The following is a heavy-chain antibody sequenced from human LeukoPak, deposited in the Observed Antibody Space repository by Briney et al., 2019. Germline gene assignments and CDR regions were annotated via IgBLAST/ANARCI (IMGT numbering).Heavy chain of an antibody. D-gene: IGHD3-10*01. CDR3: ATIQDDRYRFGELLPKGYDY. V-gene: IGHV4-39*01. J-gene: IGHJ4*02. CDR1: GDSISSSGYY. Sequence: SETLSLTCTVSGDSISSSGYYWGWIRQSPAKGLEWIGSIYYSGSTYYNPSLKSRVTISVDTSKNQFSLKLSSVTAADTAVYYCATIQDDRYRFGELLPKGYDYWGQGTLVTVSS. CDR2: IYYSGST.